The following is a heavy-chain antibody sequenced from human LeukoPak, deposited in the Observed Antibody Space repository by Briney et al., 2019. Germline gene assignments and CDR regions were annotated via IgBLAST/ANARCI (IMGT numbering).Heavy chain of an antibody. CDR2: ISYDSGIR. CDR3: VRDNPRCCGVIPAKIDY. V-gene: IGHV3-48*01. Sequence: GGSLRLSCAASGFTLSRDSMNWVRQAPGKGLEWISYISYDSGIRYYADSVRGRFTISRDNAKNSLYLQMHSLRAEDTAVYYCVRDNPRCCGVIPAKIDYWGQGTLVTVSS. D-gene: IGHD2-15*01. CDR1: GFTLSRDS. J-gene: IGHJ4*02.